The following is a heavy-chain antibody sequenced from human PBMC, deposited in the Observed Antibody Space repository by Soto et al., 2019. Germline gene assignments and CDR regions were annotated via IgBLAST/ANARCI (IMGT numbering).Heavy chain of an antibody. J-gene: IGHJ6*04. CDR2: INQSGNT. CDR3: ARPSYALNWDFHYGMQV. D-gene: IGHD2-2*01. CDR1: GGSFSGYY. V-gene: IGHV4-34*01. Sequence: KTSETLSLTCAVSGGSFSGYYWTWIRQIPGKGLEWIGEINQSGNTKYNPSPMSRVTMSVDTSRNQFSLKLRSVTAADTAVYYCARPSYALNWDFHYGMQVWGKGTSVTVSS.